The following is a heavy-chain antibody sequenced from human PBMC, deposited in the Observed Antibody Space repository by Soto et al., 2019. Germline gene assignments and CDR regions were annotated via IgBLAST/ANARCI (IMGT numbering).Heavy chain of an antibody. V-gene: IGHV3-48*02. J-gene: IGHJ4*02. CDR1: GFMFNDYG. CDR3: ARNYPNYGDYYFDF. CDR2: INWNSRTL. Sequence: QLVESGGGLVQPGRSLTLSCSASGFMFNDYGMNWVRQAPGKGLEWIAYINWNSRTLYFADSVRGRFTISRDNAERSLDLQMNSLRDDDTAVYYCARNYPNYGDYYFDFWGQGTLVAVSS. D-gene: IGHD4-17*01.